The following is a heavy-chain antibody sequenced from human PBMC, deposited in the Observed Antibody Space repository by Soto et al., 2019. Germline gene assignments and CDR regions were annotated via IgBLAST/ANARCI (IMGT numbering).Heavy chain of an antibody. CDR2: IYYSGST. D-gene: IGHD3-3*01. Sequence: TLSLTCTVSGGSISSGGYYWSWIRQHPGKGLEWIGYIYYSGSTYYNPSLKSRVTISVDTSKNQFSLKLSSVTAADTAVYYCARDFRDDFWSGPSPQHGMDVWGQGTTVTVSS. CDR1: GGSISSGGYY. CDR3: ARDFRDDFWSGPSPQHGMDV. J-gene: IGHJ6*02. V-gene: IGHV4-31*03.